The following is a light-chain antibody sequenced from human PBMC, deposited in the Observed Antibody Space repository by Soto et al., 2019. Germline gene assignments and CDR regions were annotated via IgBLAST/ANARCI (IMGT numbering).Light chain of an antibody. Sequence: QSVLTQPPSTSGTPGQRVTISCSGSSTNVGVNPVNWYQQFPGTAPRLLIYTNDQRPSGVPGRFSGSKSGTTASLDISGLQSDDEADYYCAAWDDSLYGLVFGGGTTLTVL. CDR2: TND. V-gene: IGLV1-44*01. CDR3: AAWDDSLYGLV. J-gene: IGLJ2*01. CDR1: STNVGVNP.